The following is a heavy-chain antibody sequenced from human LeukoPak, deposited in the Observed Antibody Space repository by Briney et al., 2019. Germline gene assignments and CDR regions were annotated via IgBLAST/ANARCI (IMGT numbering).Heavy chain of an antibody. CDR2: IYTSGST. CDR1: GGSISSGSYY. J-gene: IGHJ4*02. D-gene: IGHD1-1*01. V-gene: IGHV4-61*02. CDR3: ARGRGTVKFDY. Sequence: PSETLSLTCTVSGGSISSGSYYWSWIRQPAGKGLEWIGRIYTSGSTNSNPSLKSRVTISVDTSKNQFSLKLSSVTAADTAVYYCARGRGTVKFDYWGQGTLVTVSS.